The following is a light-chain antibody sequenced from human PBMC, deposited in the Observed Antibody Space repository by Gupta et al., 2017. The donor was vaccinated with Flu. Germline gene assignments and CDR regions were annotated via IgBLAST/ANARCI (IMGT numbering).Light chain of an antibody. J-gene: IGKJ2*03. CDR2: GAS. CDR1: QSVSSD. Sequence: EIVMTQSPDTLSVSPGERATLSCRASQSVSSDLAWYQQKPGQAPRLLIYGASNRATAIPARFSGSGSGTEFTLSISSRQSEDFAVYYCQQYNDWPMFSFGQGTKLEIK. CDR3: QQYNDWPMFS. V-gene: IGKV3-15*01.